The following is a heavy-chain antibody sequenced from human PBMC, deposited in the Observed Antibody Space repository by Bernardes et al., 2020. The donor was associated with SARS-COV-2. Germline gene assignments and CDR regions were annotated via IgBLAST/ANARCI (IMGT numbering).Heavy chain of an antibody. CDR3: ARSAGMDV. CDR1: GFTFTSYW. J-gene: IGHJ6*02. Sequence: GGSLRLSCSASGFTFTSYWMSWVRQAPGKGLEWVANIKEDGSETYYVDSVKGRFTISRDNAKNLVFLQMNSLRAEDTAVFYCARSAGMDVWGQGTMVTVSS. CDR2: IKEDGSET. V-gene: IGHV3-7*03.